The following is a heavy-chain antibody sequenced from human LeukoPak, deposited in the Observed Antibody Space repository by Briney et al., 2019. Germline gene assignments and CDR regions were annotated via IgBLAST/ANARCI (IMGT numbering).Heavy chain of an antibody. V-gene: IGHV4-39*01. CDR2: LHYSGTP. J-gene: IGHJ4*02. CDR3: SRGDDSYKQGNF. D-gene: IGHD5-24*01. Sequence: SQTLSLTCTVSDDSISTNSYYWTWIRHPPGKGLEWVASLHYSGTPYYSPSLSSRISIFVDTSKRQFSLQVRSVTASDTAMYYCSRGDDSYKQGNFWGQGTLVTVSS. CDR1: DDSISTNSYY.